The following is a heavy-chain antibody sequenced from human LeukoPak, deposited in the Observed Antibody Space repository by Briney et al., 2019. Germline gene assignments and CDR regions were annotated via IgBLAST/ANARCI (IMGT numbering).Heavy chain of an antibody. D-gene: IGHD3-22*01. J-gene: IGHJ4*02. CDR3: AKDYDISSYYYEY. CDR2: ISGSGTST. Sequence: PGGSLRLSCTASGFTFSTYGMNWVRQTPGKGLEWVSSISGSGTSTFYADSVKGRFTISRDNAKNTLYLQMDSLGAEDTAIYYCAKDYDISSYYYEYWGQGTLVTVSS. V-gene: IGHV3-23*01. CDR1: GFTFSTYG.